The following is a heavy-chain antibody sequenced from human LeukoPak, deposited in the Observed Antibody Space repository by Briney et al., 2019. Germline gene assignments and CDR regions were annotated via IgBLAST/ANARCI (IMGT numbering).Heavy chain of an antibody. V-gene: IGHV3-74*01. CDR2: IDSDGSST. CDR1: GFTFSSYW. D-gene: IGHD4-17*01. Sequence: VGSQRLSCTASGFTFSSYWMHWVRQAPGKGLVWVSRIDSDGSSTSYADSVKGRFTISRDNAKSTLYLQMNSLRAEDTAVYYCARVVGTVPYFDNWGQGTLVTVCS. J-gene: IGHJ4*02. CDR3: ARVVGTVPYFDN.